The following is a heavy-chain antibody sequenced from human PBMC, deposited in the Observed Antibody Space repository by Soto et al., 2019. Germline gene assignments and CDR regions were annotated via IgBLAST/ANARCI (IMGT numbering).Heavy chain of an antibody. Sequence: SETLSLTCTVSGGSISSSSYYWGWIRQPPGKGLEWIGYIYYSGSTYYNPSLKTRVTISVDTSKNQFTLKLSSVTAAVTAVYYCATYNYGYFFDYWGQGILVTVSS. J-gene: IGHJ4*02. V-gene: IGHV4-39*01. D-gene: IGHD5-18*01. CDR3: ATYNYGYFFDY. CDR2: IYYSGST. CDR1: GGSISSSSYY.